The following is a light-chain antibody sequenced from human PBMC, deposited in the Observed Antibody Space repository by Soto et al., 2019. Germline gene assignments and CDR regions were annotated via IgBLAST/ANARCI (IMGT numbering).Light chain of an antibody. CDR1: QSIDSK. V-gene: IGKV3-15*01. CDR2: AAS. J-gene: IGKJ1*01. CDR3: QQYKSWRT. Sequence: IVMTQSPATLSVSPGERATLSCRAGQSIDSKLAWYQQRPGQAPRLLIYAASTRATGIPARFSGSGSGTEFTLTISGLQSEDFCVYYCQQYKSWRTFGQGTNVEIK.